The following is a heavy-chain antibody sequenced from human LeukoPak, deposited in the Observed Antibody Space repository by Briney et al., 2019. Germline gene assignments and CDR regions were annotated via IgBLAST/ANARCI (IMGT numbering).Heavy chain of an antibody. CDR3: ARLGVVVPAAISLIPPKAKYYYYMDV. D-gene: IGHD2-2*02. CDR1: GGSFSGYY. V-gene: IGHV4-34*01. CDR2: INHSGST. Sequence: KPSETLSLTCAVYGGSFSGYYWSWIRQPPGKGLEWIGEINHSGSTNYNPSLKSRVTISVDTSKNQFSLKLSSVTAADTAVYYCARLGVVVPAAISLIPPKAKYYYYMDVWGKGTTVTISS. J-gene: IGHJ6*03.